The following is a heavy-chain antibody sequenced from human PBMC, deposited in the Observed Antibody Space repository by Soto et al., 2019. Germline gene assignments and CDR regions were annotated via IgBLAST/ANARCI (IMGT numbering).Heavy chain of an antibody. CDR1: GGSISSYY. CDR2: IYYNGNT. J-gene: IGHJ3*02. V-gene: IGHV4-59*08. CDR3: ARGEGLWFGVRYGFDI. D-gene: IGHD3-10*01. Sequence: PSETLSLTCTVSGGSISSYYWSWIRQPPGKGLERIGYIYYNGNTNCHPSHKSRVTISIDTSNRQFSVKMRSVTAADTAVYYCARGEGLWFGVRYGFDIWGQGKMVT.